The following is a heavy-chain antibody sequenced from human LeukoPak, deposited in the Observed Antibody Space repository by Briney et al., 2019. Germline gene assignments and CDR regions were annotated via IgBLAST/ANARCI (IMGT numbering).Heavy chain of an antibody. J-gene: IGHJ5*02. CDR3: ANVYCASDCYS. CDR2: ISGSGGST. D-gene: IGHD2-21*02. Sequence: GGSLRLSCAASGFTFSSYAMSWVRQAPGKGLEWVSAISGSGGSTYYADSVKGRFTISRDNSRNTLYLQMNSLGADDTAVYYCANVYCASDCYSWGQGALVTVSS. CDR1: GFTFSSYA. V-gene: IGHV3-23*01.